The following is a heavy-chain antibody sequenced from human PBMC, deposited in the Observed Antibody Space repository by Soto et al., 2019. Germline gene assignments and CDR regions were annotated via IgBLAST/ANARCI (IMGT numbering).Heavy chain of an antibody. V-gene: IGHV3-11*05. D-gene: IGHD3-16*01. CDR2: MSSRSSYT. Sequence: QVQLEESGGGLVKPGGSLRLSCTASGFTFSDYYTTWIRQAPGKGLEWISHMSSRSSYTNYADSVKGRFTSSRDHDKNPLYLQRHPLTADDTAVYYGATLRLYSTAAVDIWGQGTLVTVSS. CDR1: GFTFSDYY. J-gene: IGHJ3*02. CDR3: ATLRLYSTAAVDI.